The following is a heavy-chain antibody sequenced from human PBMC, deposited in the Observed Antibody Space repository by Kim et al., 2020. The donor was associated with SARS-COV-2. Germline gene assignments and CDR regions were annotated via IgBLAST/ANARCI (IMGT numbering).Heavy chain of an antibody. CDR3: AKDRVHSGYGDDFDY. J-gene: IGHJ4*02. V-gene: IGHV3-23*01. D-gene: IGHD5-12*01. Sequence: AEPVKGQFTISRDKSKNTLYLQMSSLRVEDTAIYFCAKDRVHSGYGDDFDYWGQGTLVTVSS.